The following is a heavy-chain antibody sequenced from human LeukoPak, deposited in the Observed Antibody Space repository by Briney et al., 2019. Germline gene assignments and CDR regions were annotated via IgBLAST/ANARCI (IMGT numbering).Heavy chain of an antibody. CDR3: ARDLSPWHMMAAIVAY. J-gene: IGHJ4*02. V-gene: IGHV1-2*02. CDR1: GYTFTGYY. CDR2: INPNSGGT. D-gene: IGHD5-12*01. Sequence: ASVKVSCKASGYTFTGYYIHWVRQAPGQGLEWMGWINPNSGGTNYAQKFQGRVTMTRDTSIDTAYMELSGLRSDDTAMFYCARDLSPWHMMAAIVAYWGQGTLVTVSS.